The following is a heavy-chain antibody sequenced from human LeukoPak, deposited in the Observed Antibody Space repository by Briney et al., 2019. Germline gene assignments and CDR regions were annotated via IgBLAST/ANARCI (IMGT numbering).Heavy chain of an antibody. CDR1: GFTLSGFG. CDR2: ISSSTTTM. CDR3: ARDFYDGFALDY. Sequence: GGSLRLSCAASGFTLSGFGMNWVRQAPGKGLEWVSYISSSTTTMYYTDSVKGRFTISRDNARNSLYLQMDNLRAEDTGVYYCARDFYDGFALDYWGQGTLVTVSS. J-gene: IGHJ4*02. D-gene: IGHD2/OR15-2a*01. V-gene: IGHV3-48*04.